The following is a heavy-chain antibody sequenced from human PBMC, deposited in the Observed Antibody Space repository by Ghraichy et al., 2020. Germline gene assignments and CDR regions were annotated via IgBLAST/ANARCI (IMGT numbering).Heavy chain of an antibody. CDR1: GYSFTNYG. J-gene: IGHJ6*02. CDR3: ARMENCDNTGCPRAVRYGMDV. Sequence: ASVKVSCKASGYSFTNYGITWVRQAPVQGLEWMGWISVYSGNTDYAQNLHDRVIMTTDTSTNTAYMVLRSLRSDDTALYYCARMENCDNTGCPRAVRYGMDVWGQGTTVTVSS. CDR2: ISVYSGNT. D-gene: IGHD2-2*01. V-gene: IGHV1-18*01.